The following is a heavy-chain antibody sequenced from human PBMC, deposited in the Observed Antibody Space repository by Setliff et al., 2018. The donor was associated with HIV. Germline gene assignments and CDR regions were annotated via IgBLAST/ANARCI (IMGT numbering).Heavy chain of an antibody. D-gene: IGHD2-8*01. J-gene: IGHJ4*02. CDR3: SADVPEVSSPIDY. CDR2: IKSKGDGGTT. CDR1: GFSFSSYA. V-gene: IGHV3-15*01. Sequence: PGGSLRLSCAASGFSFSSYAMSWVRQAPGKGLECVDRIKSKGDGGTTDFAASVRGRFTISRDDSKNTLYLQMDSLRTEDTAVYYCSADVPEVSSPIDYWGQGTLVTVSS.